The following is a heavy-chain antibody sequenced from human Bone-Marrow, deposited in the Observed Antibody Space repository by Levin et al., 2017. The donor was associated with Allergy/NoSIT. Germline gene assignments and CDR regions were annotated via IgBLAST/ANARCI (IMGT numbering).Heavy chain of an antibody. Sequence: LSLPCAASGFTFSRSGMHWVRQAPGQGLEWVALISYDGGTKYYADSVKGRFTISRDNSKNTLYVQMNSLRPEDTAVYYCAKDRVLLAYYYGMDVWGQGTTVTVSS. CDR2: ISYDGGTK. V-gene: IGHV3-30*18. CDR3: AKDRVLLAYYYGMDV. D-gene: IGHD3-3*02. J-gene: IGHJ6*02. CDR1: GFTFSRSG.